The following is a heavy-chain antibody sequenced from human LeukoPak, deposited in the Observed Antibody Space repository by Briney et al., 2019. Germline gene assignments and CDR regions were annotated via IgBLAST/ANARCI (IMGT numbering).Heavy chain of an antibody. D-gene: IGHD5-18*01. CDR1: GFTFSSYA. CDR2: ISYDGSNK. J-gene: IGHJ3*02. Sequence: GGSLRLSCAASGFTFSSYAMHWVRQAPGKGLEWVAVISYDGSNKYYADSVKGRFTISRDNSKNTLYLQMNSLRAEDTAVYYCAREGYSYGSGDAFDIWGQGTMVTVSS. V-gene: IGHV3-30-3*01. CDR3: AREGYSYGSGDAFDI.